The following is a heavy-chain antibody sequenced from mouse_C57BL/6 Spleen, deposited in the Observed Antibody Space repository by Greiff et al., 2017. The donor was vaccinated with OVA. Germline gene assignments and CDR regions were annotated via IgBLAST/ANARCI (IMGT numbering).Heavy chain of an antibody. D-gene: IGHD1-1*01. V-gene: IGHV1-52*01. J-gene: IGHJ4*01. Sequence: QVQLQQPGAELVRPGSSVKLSCKASGYTFTSYWMHWVKQRPIQGLEWIGNIDPSDSETHYNQKFKDKATLTVDKSSSTAYMQLSSLTSEDSAVYYCARDPLYDYGSSYPHYAMDYWGQGTSVTVSS. CDR2: IDPSDSET. CDR1: GYTFTSYW. CDR3: ARDPLYDYGSSYPHYAMDY.